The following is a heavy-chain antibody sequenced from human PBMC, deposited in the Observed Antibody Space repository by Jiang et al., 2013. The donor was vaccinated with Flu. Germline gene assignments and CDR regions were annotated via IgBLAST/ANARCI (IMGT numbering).Heavy chain of an antibody. J-gene: IGHJ4*02. CDR3: VRDRSNSDRRPSGYFDS. CDR2: VSTYNGNT. D-gene: IGHD1-26*01. CDR1: SYTFTTYS. Sequence: GAEVKKPGASVKVSCKASSYTFTTYSITWVRQAPGQGLEWMGWVSTYNGNTNYAQKLQGRVSLTTDTSTSTAYMDLRSLRSDDTAVYYCVRDRSNSDRRPSGYFDSWGQGTLVTVSS. V-gene: IGHV1-18*04.